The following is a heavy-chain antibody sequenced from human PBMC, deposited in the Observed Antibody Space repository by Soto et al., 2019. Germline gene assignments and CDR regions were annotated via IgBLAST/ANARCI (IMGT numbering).Heavy chain of an antibody. CDR1: GFTFSSYS. CDR3: ARGGAEGY. Sequence: VQLVESGGGLVQPGGSLRLSCAASGFTFSSYSMNWVRQAPGKGLEWVSYISSSSSTIYYADSVKGRFTISRDNAKNALYLQMNSLRAEDTAVYYCARGGAEGYWGQGTLVTVSS. J-gene: IGHJ4*02. CDR2: ISSSSSTI. V-gene: IGHV3-48*01.